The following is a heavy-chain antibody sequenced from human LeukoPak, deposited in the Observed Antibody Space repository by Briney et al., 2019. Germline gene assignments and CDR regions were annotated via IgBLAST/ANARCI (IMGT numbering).Heavy chain of an antibody. Sequence: SETLSLTCTVSGGSISSSSYYWGWIRQPPGKGLEWIGSIYYSGSTYYNPSLKSRVTISVDTSKNQFSLKLSSVTAADTAVYYCARIPITIFGVVSYRNWFDPWGQGTLATVSS. J-gene: IGHJ5*02. CDR1: GGSISSSSYY. CDR3: ARIPITIFGVVSYRNWFDP. CDR2: IYYSGST. V-gene: IGHV4-39*01. D-gene: IGHD3-3*01.